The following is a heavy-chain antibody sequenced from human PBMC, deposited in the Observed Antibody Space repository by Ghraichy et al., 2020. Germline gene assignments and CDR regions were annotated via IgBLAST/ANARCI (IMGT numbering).Heavy chain of an antibody. CDR3: TSDHGSSGYHN. CDR1: GFTFKDHY. J-gene: IGHJ4*02. V-gene: IGHV3-72*01. Sequence: GGSLRLSCAGSGFTFKDHYMDWVRQAPGKGLEWIGRIEDKRHNNNTDYAASVKGRFTISRDDLRNSVFLKMNSLKTEDTAIYYCTSDHGSSGYHNWCQGTLVIVSS. CDR2: IEDKRHNNNT. D-gene: IGHD3-22*01.